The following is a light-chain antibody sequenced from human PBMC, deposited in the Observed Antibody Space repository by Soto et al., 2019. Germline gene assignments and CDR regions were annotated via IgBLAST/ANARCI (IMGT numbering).Light chain of an antibody. V-gene: IGLV2-14*01. Sequence: ALTQPASVSGSPGPSITISCTGTSSDVGGYNYVSWYQQHPGKAPKLMIYDVSNRPSGVSNRFSGSKSGNTASLTISGLQAEDEADYYCSSYTSSSTLVVFGGGTKLTVL. J-gene: IGLJ2*01. CDR1: SSDVGGYNY. CDR2: DVS. CDR3: SSYTSSSTLVV.